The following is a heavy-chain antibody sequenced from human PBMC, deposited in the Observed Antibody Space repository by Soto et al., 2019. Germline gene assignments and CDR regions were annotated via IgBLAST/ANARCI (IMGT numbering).Heavy chain of an antibody. CDR3: ARMNRYGSGSYYNGYYGMDV. CDR2: IYHSGST. D-gene: IGHD3-10*01. V-gene: IGHV4-4*02. J-gene: IGHJ6*02. CDR1: GGSISSSNW. Sequence: SETLSLTCAVSGGSISSSNWWSWVRQPPGKGLEWIGEIYHSGSTNYNPSLKSRVTISVDTSKNQFSLKLSSVTAADTAVYYCARMNRYGSGSYYNGYYGMDVWGQGTTVT.